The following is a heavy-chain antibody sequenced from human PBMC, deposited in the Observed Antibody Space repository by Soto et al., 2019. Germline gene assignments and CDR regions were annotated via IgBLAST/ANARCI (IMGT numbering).Heavy chain of an antibody. CDR1: GFTFSSYS. D-gene: IGHD2-8*01. J-gene: IGHJ5*02. V-gene: IGHV3-48*02. CDR3: ARDNGMAGSVDP. Sequence: GGSLRLSCAASGFTFSSYSMNWARQAPGKGLEWIAYIISSSATTFYADSVKGRFTISRDNAKSSLYLQMNSLRDEDTAVYYCARDNGMAGSVDPWGQGTLVTVSS. CDR2: IISSSATT.